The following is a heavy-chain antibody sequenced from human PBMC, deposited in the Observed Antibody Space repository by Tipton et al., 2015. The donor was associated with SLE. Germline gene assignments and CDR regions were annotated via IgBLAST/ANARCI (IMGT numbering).Heavy chain of an antibody. CDR3: ARGQGTMVRGVRAPPFQH. CDR2: ISSSGSII. J-gene: IGHJ1*01. CDR1: GFTFSSYE. V-gene: IGHV3-48*03. Sequence: SLRLSCAASGFTFSSYEMNWVRQAPGKGLEWVSYISSSGSIIYYADSVKGRFTISRDNAKNSLYLQMNSLRAEDTAVYYCARGQGTMVRGVRAPPFQHWGQGTLVTVSS. D-gene: IGHD3-10*01.